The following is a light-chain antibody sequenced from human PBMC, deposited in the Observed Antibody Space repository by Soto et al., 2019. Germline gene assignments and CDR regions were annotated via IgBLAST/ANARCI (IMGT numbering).Light chain of an antibody. CDR2: DVF. CDR3: QHRRDWPLT. J-gene: IGKJ4*01. V-gene: IGKV3-11*01. CDR1: QSVTNY. Sequence: EIVLTQSPATLSLSPGERATLSCRASQSVTNYVAWYRQKPGQAPRLLVYDVFNRATGIPARFSGSGSGTDFTLTISSLEPEDFAVYYCQHRRDWPLTFGGGTKVEIK.